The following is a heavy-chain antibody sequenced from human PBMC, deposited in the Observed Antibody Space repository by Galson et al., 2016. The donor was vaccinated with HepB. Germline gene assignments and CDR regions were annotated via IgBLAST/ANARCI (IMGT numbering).Heavy chain of an antibody. V-gene: IGHV1-3*01. CDR3: VGDPVSGWAPFDY. CDR1: GYTFTNYP. J-gene: IGHJ4*01. Sequence: SVKVSCKASGYTFTNYPINWVRQAPGQRLEWMGWINPANGDTRYSQNFQGRATITRDTSAGTAYMELDSLTSEDTAVYYRVGDPVSGWAPFDYWGHGTLVTVSS. CDR2: INPANGDT. D-gene: IGHD6-19*01.